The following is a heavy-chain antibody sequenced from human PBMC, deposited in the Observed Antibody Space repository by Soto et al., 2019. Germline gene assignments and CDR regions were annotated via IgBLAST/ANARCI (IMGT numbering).Heavy chain of an antibody. CDR1: GDSVSSNSAA. J-gene: IGHJ4*02. Sequence: SQTLSLTCAISGDSVSSNSAAWNWIRQSPSRGLEWLGRTYYRSKWYNDYAVSVKSRITINPDTSKNQFSLQLNSVTPEDTAVYYCARAFPRDCSGGSCYSFDYWDQGTLVTVSS. D-gene: IGHD2-15*01. V-gene: IGHV6-1*01. CDR3: ARAFPRDCSGGSCYSFDY. CDR2: TYYRSKWYN.